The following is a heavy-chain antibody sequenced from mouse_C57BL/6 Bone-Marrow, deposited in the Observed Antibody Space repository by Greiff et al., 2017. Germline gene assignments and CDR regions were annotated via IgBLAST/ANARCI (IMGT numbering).Heavy chain of an antibody. CDR1: GYSITSDY. CDR3: ARSHYYGSSPFDY. V-gene: IGHV3-8*01. J-gene: IGHJ2*01. CDR2: ISYSGST. Sequence: EVKLMESGPGLAKPSQTLSLTCSVTGYSITSDYWNWIRKFPGNKLEYMGYISYSGSTYYNPSLKSRISITRDTSKNQYYLQLNSVTTEDTATYXCARSHYYGSSPFDYWGQGTTLTVSS. D-gene: IGHD1-1*01.